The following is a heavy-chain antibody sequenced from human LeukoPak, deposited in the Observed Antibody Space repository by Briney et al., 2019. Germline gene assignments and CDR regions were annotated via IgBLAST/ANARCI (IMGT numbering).Heavy chain of an antibody. CDR1: GYTFTGYY. CDR2: INPNSGGT. Sequence: ASVKVSCKASGYTFTGYYMHWVRQAPGQGLEWMGWINPNSGGTNYAQKFQGRVTMTRDTSIATTYMELSRLRSDDTAVYYCARDQGEMATIPDYWGQGTLVTVSS. V-gene: IGHV1-2*02. J-gene: IGHJ4*02. CDR3: ARDQGEMATIPDY. D-gene: IGHD5-24*01.